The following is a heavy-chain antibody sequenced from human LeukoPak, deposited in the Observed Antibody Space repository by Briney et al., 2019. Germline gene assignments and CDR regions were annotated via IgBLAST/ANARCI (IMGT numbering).Heavy chain of an antibody. CDR3: ARARYYYDSSGYFADY. CDR2: ISSSSSTI. V-gene: IGHV3-48*02. D-gene: IGHD3-22*01. J-gene: IGHJ4*02. CDR1: GFTFRSYS. Sequence: QPGGSLRLSCAASGFTFRSYSMNWVRQAPGKGLEWVSYISSSSSTIYYADSVKGRLTISRDNAKNSLYLQMNSLRDEDTAVYYCARARYYYDSSGYFADYWGQGTLVTVSS.